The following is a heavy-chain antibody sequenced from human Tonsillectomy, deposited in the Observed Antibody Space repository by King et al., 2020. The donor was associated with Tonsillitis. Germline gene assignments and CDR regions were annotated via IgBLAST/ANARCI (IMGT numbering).Heavy chain of an antibody. V-gene: IGHV3-33*01. D-gene: IGHD5-12*01. Sequence: VQLVESGGGVVQPGRSLRLSCAASGFTFSSYGMHWVRQAPGKGLEWVAVIWYDGSNKYYADSVKGRFTISRDNSKNTLYLQMNSLRAEDTAVYYCARDHSGYDTRRDYGCPGTLVTVSS. CDR2: IWYDGSNK. J-gene: IGHJ4*02. CDR1: GFTFSSYG. CDR3: ARDHSGYDTRRDY.